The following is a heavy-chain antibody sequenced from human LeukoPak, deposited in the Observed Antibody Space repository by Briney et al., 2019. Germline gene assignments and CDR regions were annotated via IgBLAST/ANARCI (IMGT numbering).Heavy chain of an antibody. J-gene: IGHJ3*01. CDR3: ARGFLGDAFDV. D-gene: IGHD3-3*01. CDR2: IGTVGDP. Sequence: GGSLRLSCAASGFTFSRYDMHWVRQATGKGLEWVSAIGTVGDPYYPGSVKGRFTISRENAKNSLYLQMNSLRAGDTAVYYCARGFLGDAFDVWGQGTMVTVSS. V-gene: IGHV3-13*05. CDR1: GFTFSRYD.